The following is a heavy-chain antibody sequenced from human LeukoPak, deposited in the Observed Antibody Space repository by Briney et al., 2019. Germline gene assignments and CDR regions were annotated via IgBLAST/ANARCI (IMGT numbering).Heavy chain of an antibody. CDR2: MNPNSGNT. CDR3: ARDPPEDSALALDL. CDR1: GYTFTSYD. Sequence: ASVKVSCKASGYTFTSYDINWVRQATGQGLEWMGWMNPNSGNTGYAQKFQGRVTITRNTSISTAYMELSSLRSEDTAVYYCARDPPEDSALALDLWGQGTLVTVPS. J-gene: IGHJ3*01. D-gene: IGHD4-11*01. V-gene: IGHV1-8*03.